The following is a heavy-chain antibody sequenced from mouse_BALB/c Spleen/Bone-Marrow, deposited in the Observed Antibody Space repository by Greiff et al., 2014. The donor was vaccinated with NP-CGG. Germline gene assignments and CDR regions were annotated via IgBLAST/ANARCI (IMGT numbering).Heavy chain of an antibody. Sequence: QVQLPPSGPELVRPGVSVKISCQGSGYTFTDYAMHWGKQSHAKSLEWIGVISTYSGNTNYNQKFKGKATMTVDKSSSTAYMELARLTSEDSAIYYCARGDYGNWNYAMDYWGQGTSVTVSS. V-gene: IGHV1-67*01. J-gene: IGHJ4*01. CDR1: GYTFTDYA. D-gene: IGHD2-1*01. CDR3: ARGDYGNWNYAMDY. CDR2: ISTYSGNT.